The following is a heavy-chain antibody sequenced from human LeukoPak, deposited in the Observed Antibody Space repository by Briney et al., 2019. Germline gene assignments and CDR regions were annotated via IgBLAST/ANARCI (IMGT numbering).Heavy chain of an antibody. CDR3: AKDSGSYSGTFDF. D-gene: IGHD1-26*01. J-gene: IGHJ4*02. CDR1: GFTFDDYA. Sequence: GWSLRLSCAASGFTFDDYALHWVRQAPGKGLEWVSGISWNNIAIGYADSVKGQFTISRDNTKNSLYLQMNSLRAEDTAFYYCAKDSGSYSGTFDFWGQGTLVTVSS. V-gene: IGHV3-9*01. CDR2: ISWNNIAI.